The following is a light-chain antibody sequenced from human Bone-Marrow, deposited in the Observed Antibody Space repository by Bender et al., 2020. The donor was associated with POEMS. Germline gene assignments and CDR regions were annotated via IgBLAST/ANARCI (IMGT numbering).Light chain of an antibody. J-gene: IGLJ2*01. Sequence: QSALTQPASVSGSPGQSITISCTGSNDDVGYYNLVSWYQQHPGQAPKLMIYDVTKRPSGVSHRFSGSKSGSTASLTISGLQSEDEADYYCCSYRANSPWVFGGGTKLAVL. CDR1: NDDVGYYNL. CDR2: DVT. CDR3: CSYRANSPWV. V-gene: IGLV2-23*02.